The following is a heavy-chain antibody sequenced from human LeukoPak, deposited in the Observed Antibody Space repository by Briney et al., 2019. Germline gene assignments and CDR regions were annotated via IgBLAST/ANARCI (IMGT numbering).Heavy chain of an antibody. Sequence: PSETLSLTCTVSGGSISSGGYYWSWIRQPPGKGLEWIGNVYYSGSTDSNPSLKSRVTMSVDTSKNQFSMKLSSVTAADTAVYYCARGGTPITMIVVESNWFDPWGQGTRVTVSS. CDR2: VYYSGST. J-gene: IGHJ5*02. CDR3: ARGGTPITMIVVESNWFDP. V-gene: IGHV4-61*08. CDR1: GGSISSGGYY. D-gene: IGHD3-22*01.